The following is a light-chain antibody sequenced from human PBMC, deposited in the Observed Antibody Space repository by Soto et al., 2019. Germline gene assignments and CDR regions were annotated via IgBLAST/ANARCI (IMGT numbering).Light chain of an antibody. J-gene: IGKJ5*01. CDR1: QSISSY. CDR2: AAS. V-gene: IGKV1-39*01. Sequence: DIQMTQSPSSLSTSVGARVTITCRASQSISSYLNWYQQKPGKAHKLLIYAASSLQSGVQSRFSGSGSGTDFTLTIRSLQPEDFATYYCQQSYSTPHTFGQGTRLEI. CDR3: QQSYSTPHT.